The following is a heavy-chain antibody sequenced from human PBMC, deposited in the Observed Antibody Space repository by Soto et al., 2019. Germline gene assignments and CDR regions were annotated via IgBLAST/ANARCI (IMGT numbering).Heavy chain of an antibody. Sequence: GESLKISCKGSGYSFTSYWIGWVRQMPGKGLEWMGIIYPGDSDTRYSPSFQGQVTISADKSISTAYLQWSSLKASDTAMYYCARVFYNAVYYYDMYICSIGTALTVSS. J-gene: IGHJ6*03. D-gene: IGHD2-8*01. CDR2: IYPGDSDT. CDR3: ARVFYNAVYYYDMYI. CDR1: GYSFTSYW. V-gene: IGHV5-51*01.